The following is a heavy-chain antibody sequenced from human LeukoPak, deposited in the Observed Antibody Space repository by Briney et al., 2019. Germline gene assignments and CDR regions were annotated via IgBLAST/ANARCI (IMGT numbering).Heavy chain of an antibody. D-gene: IGHD3-16*01. CDR1: GFTFSIYW. CDR2: IKKDGSEK. CDR3: AMDSYGPDDY. V-gene: IGHV3-7*04. J-gene: IGHJ4*02. Sequence: GGSLRLSCAASGFTFSIYWMSWFRQAPGKGLEWVAHIKKDGSEKNYVDSVKGRFTISRDNTKNSVYLQMNSLRGEDTGVYYCAMDSYGPDDYWGQGTLVTVSS.